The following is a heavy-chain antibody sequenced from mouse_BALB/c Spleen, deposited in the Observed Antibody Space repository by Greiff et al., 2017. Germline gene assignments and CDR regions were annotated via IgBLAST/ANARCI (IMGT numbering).Heavy chain of an antibody. CDR2: IYPGNSDT. J-gene: IGHJ2*01. CDR1: GYTFTSYW. D-gene: IGHD2-14*01. Sequence: EVQLQQSGTVLARPGASVKMSCKASGYTFTSYWMHWVKQRPGQGLEWIGAIYPGNSDTSYNQKFKGKAKLTAVTSTSTAYMELSSLTNEDSAVYYCTRKAYRYDAFDYWGQGTTLTVSS. V-gene: IGHV1-5*01. CDR3: TRKAYRYDAFDY.